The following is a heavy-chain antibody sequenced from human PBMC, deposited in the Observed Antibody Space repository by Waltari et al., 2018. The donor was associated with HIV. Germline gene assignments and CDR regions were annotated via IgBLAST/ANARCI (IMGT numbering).Heavy chain of an antibody. CDR3: ARADFWSGYYFAFDI. CDR2: MYYTVTT. J-gene: IGHJ3*02. CDR1: GGTITGGDLY. Sequence: QVHLQESGPGLVKPSQTLSLTCTVSGGTITGGDLYWSWIRQPPGKGLEWIGNMYYTVTTYYNPSLESRVTISLETSNNQFSLRLNSVTAADTAVYYCARADFWSGYYFAFDIWGQGTMVTVSS. D-gene: IGHD3-3*01. V-gene: IGHV4-30-4*08.